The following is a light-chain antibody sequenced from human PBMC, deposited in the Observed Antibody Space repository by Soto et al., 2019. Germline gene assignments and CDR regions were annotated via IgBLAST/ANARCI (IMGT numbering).Light chain of an antibody. CDR3: QQYGGSPLVT. CDR1: QSVNSNY. J-gene: IGKJ4*01. Sequence: EVVLTQSPGTLSLSPGERATLSCRASQSVNSNYLAWYQQKPGQAPRLLIFGASSRATGIPDRFSGSGSGRDFTLTISRLEPEDFAVYYCQQYGGSPLVTFGGGTKVELK. CDR2: GAS. V-gene: IGKV3-20*01.